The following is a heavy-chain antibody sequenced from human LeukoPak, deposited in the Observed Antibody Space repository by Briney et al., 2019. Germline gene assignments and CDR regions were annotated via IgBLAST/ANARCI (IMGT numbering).Heavy chain of an antibody. CDR1: GGSISSCGYY. CDR3: ARQGIAAAGTGDWFDH. V-gene: IGHV4-39*01. D-gene: IGHD6-13*01. Sequence: SETLSLTRTVSGGSISSCGYYWGWIRQPPGKGLEWIGSVYYSGSTYYNSSLKSRVTISVDTSKNQFSLKLSSVTAADRAVYYCARQGIAAAGTGDWFDHWGQGTLVTVSS. CDR2: VYYSGST. J-gene: IGHJ5*02.